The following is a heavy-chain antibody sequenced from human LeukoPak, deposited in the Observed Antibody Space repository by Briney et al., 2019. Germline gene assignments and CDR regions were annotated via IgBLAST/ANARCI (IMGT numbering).Heavy chain of an antibody. D-gene: IGHD3-10*01. CDR1: GGSSSGYY. CDR3: ARRGPPRTMLRGVKSGWFDP. J-gene: IGHJ5*02. Sequence: SETLSLTCVLYGGSSSGYYWSWIRQPPGKGLEWIGEINHSRSTNYNPSLKSRVTISVDTSKNQFSLKLSSVTAADTAVYYCARRGPPRTMLRGVKSGWFDPWGQGTLVTVSS. V-gene: IGHV4-34*01. CDR2: INHSRST.